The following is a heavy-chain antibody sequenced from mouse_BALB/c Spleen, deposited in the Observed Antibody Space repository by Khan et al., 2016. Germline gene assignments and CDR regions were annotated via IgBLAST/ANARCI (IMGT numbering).Heavy chain of an antibody. CDR1: GYTFTNYG. V-gene: IGHV9-1*02. CDR2: INTYTGEP. Sequence: QIQLVQSGPELKKPGETVKISCKASGYTFTNYGMNWVKQAPGKGLKWMGWINTYTGEPTYADDFKGRFAFSLETSASTAYLQSNNLKNEDMATYICARGDYGLAMDYWGQGTSVTVSS. CDR3: ARGDYGLAMDY. J-gene: IGHJ4*01. D-gene: IGHD1-2*01.